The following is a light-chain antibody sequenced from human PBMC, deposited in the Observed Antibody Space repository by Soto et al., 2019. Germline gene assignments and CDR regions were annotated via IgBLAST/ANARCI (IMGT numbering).Light chain of an antibody. Sequence: EIVMTQSPATLSASPGDRATLSCRASQSVSSNLASYQKKPSQAPSLLIYGASTKATGIPAMFSGSGSGTEFPLTISSLQSEDFAFYYCQQYNNWPPWTFGQGTKVEIK. CDR2: GAS. V-gene: IGKV3-15*01. J-gene: IGKJ1*01. CDR1: QSVSSN. CDR3: QQYNNWPPWT.